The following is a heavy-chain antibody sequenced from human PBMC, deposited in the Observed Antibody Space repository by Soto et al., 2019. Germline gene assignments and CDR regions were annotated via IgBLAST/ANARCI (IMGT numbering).Heavy chain of an antibody. CDR2: VSGDGSST. CDR3: AKDEGLRGTFDY. V-gene: IGHV3-74*01. D-gene: IGHD5-12*01. CDR1: GFTFSSSW. Sequence: GSLRLSCAASGFTFSSSWMHWVRQAPGKGLVWVSRVSGDGSSTNYADSVKGRFTISRDNAKSTLYLQMNSLRAEDTAVYYCAKDEGLRGTFDYWGQGTLVTVSS. J-gene: IGHJ4*02.